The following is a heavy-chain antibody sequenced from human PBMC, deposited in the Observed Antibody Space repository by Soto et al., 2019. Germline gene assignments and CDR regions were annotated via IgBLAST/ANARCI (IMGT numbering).Heavy chain of an antibody. V-gene: IGHV4-39*01. D-gene: IGHD6-13*01. Sequence: SETLSLTCTVSGGSISSSSYYWGWIRQPPGKGLEWIGSIYYSGSTYYNPSLKSRVTISVGTSKNQFSLKLSSVTAADTAVYYCGSSSEGDYYYGMDVWGQGTTVTVSS. CDR1: GGSISSSSYY. J-gene: IGHJ6*02. CDR3: GSSSEGDYYYGMDV. CDR2: IYYSGST.